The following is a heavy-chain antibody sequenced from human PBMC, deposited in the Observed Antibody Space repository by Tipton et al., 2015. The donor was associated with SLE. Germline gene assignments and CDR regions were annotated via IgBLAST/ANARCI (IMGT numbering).Heavy chain of an antibody. CDR1: GGSLSSYY. J-gene: IGHJ6*02. V-gene: IGHV4-59*01. D-gene: IGHD4-11*01. Sequence: TLSLTCTVSGGSLSSYYWSWIRQPPGKGLEWIGFIFFTGSTDYNPSLQSRVTISVDTSENQFSLRLTSVTAADTAVYYCARSGDYSGIYYYGFDGWGQGTTVTVSS. CDR2: IFFTGST. CDR3: ARSGDYSGIYYYGFDG.